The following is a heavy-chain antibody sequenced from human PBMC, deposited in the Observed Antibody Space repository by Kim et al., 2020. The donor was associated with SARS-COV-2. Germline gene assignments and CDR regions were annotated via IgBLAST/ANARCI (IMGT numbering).Heavy chain of an antibody. J-gene: IGHJ6*01. Sequence: GGSLRLSCVVSGVIFNNFAMTWVRQAPGKGLEWVSSISGSGLNTYYADSVKGRFTISRDNSKNTLYLEMNNLRVEDTATYYCAKESPEPPMIRGVIISAKDVWGQGTTVTVSS. CDR3: AKESPEPPMIRGVIISAKDV. CDR2: ISGSGLNT. V-gene: IGHV3-23*01. D-gene: IGHD3-10*01. CDR1: GVIFNNFA.